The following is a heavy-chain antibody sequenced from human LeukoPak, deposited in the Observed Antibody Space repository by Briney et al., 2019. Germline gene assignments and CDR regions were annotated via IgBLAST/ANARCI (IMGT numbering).Heavy chain of an antibody. V-gene: IGHV3-23*01. Sequence: GRSLRLSCAASGFTFDDYAMHWVRQAPGKGLEWVSAISGSGGSTYYADSVKGRFTISRDNSKNTLYLQMNSLRAEDTAVYYCAKDRTVYSSSWYDWFDPWGQGTLVTVSS. CDR1: GFTFDDYA. CDR2: ISGSGGST. CDR3: AKDRTVYSSSWYDWFDP. J-gene: IGHJ5*02. D-gene: IGHD6-13*01.